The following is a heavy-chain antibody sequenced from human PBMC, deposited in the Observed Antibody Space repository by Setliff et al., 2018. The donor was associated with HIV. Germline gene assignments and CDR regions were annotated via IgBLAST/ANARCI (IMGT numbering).Heavy chain of an antibody. V-gene: IGHV4-61*01. J-gene: IGHJ4*02. CDR2: IYYSGST. CDR1: GGSVSSGSYY. Sequence: TLSLTCTVSGGSVSSGSYYWSWIRQPPGKGLEWIGNIYYSGSTKHNPSLKSRVTISLDTSKNQFSLKLTSVTAADTAVYYCARYSPRGYTLTGPYWGQGTLVTVSS. D-gene: IGHD6-25*01. CDR3: ARYSPRGYTLTGPY.